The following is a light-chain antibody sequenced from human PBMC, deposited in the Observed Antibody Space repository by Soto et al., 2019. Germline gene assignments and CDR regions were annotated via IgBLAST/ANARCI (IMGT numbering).Light chain of an antibody. V-gene: IGKV3-15*01. CDR3: QQYCTSRT. J-gene: IGKJ1*01. CDR2: GAS. CDR1: ESVSTN. Sequence: MTQSPATLSLAPGERVTLSCRASESVSTNLAWYQQKAGQAPRLLIYGASTRATGIPARFSGSGSGTEFTISILGLEYEAFEVYYCQQYCTSRTFGQGTKVDIK.